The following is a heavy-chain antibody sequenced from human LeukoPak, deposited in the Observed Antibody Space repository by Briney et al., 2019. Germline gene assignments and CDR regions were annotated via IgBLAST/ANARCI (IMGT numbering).Heavy chain of an antibody. CDR3: ARDQSPHYDSSSTLHFDI. D-gene: IGHD3-22*01. Sequence: GGSLRLACAASGFTFSSYEMNWVRQAPGKGLEGVAYISSNSGSTIYYADSVKGRFTISRDNAKNSLYLQMNSLRSEDTAVYYCARDQSPHYDSSSTLHFDIWGHGTMVTVSS. CDR1: GFTFSSYE. V-gene: IGHV3-48*03. J-gene: IGHJ3*02. CDR2: ISSNSGSTI.